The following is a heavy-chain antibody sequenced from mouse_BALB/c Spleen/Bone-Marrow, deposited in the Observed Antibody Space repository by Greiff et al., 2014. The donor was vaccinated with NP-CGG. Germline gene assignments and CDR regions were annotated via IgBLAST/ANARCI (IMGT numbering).Heavy chain of an antibody. Sequence: EVHLVESGGGLVKPGGSLKLSYAASGFTFSDYYMYWVRQTPEKRLEWVATISDGGSYTYYPDSVKGRFTISRDIAKNNLYLQMSSLKSEDTAMYYCARDRGVQGYAMDYWGQGTSVTVSS. D-gene: IGHD2-14*01. J-gene: IGHJ4*01. CDR2: ISDGGSYT. V-gene: IGHV5-4*02. CDR3: ARDRGVQGYAMDY. CDR1: GFTFSDYY.